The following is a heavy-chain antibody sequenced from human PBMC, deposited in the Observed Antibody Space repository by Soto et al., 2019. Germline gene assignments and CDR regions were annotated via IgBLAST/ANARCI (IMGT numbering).Heavy chain of an antibody. Sequence: QGQLVQSGAEVKKPGASVKVSCKASGYTFTSYAMHWVRQAPGQRLEWMGWINAGNVNTKYSQKFKGRVTITRDTSASTAYMELSSLRSEDTAVYYCARGYGGPIGWFDPWGQGTLVTVSS. V-gene: IGHV1-3*01. D-gene: IGHD3-16*01. J-gene: IGHJ5*02. CDR1: GYTFTSYA. CDR2: INAGNVNT. CDR3: ARGYGGPIGWFDP.